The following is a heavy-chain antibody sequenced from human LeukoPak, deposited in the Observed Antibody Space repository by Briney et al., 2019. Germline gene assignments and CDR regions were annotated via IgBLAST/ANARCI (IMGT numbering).Heavy chain of an antibody. V-gene: IGHV4-59*01. Sequence: SGTLSLTCTVSGGSISSYYWSWIRQPPGKGLEWIGYIYYSGSTNYNPSLKSRVTISVDTSKNQFSLKLSSVTAADTAVYYCVGLSSPGGWFDPWGQGTLVTVSS. D-gene: IGHD4/OR15-4a*01. CDR2: IYYSGST. CDR1: GGSISSYY. CDR3: VGLSSPGGWFDP. J-gene: IGHJ5*02.